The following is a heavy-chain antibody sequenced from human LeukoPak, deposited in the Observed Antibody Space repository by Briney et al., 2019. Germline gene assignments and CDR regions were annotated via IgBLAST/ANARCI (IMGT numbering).Heavy chain of an antibody. V-gene: IGHV3-23*01. J-gene: IGHJ4*02. Sequence: PGGSLRLSCATSGFTFSTYAMSWVRQAPGKGLEWVSTISGSGANTYYADSVRGRFTISRDNSKNTLYLHMNSLRAEDTAVYYCAKDGASGSYRGRFDYWGQGTLVTVSS. CDR1: GFTFSTYA. CDR3: AKDGASGSYRGRFDY. D-gene: IGHD1-26*01. CDR2: ISGSGANT.